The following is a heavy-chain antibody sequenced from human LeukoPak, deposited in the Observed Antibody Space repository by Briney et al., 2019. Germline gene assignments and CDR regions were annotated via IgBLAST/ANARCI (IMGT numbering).Heavy chain of an antibody. CDR1: GFTFSSYS. J-gene: IGHJ6*03. Sequence: GGSLRLSCAASGFTFSSYSMNWVRQAPGKGLEWVSYISSSSSTIYYADSVKGRFTISRDNAKNSLYLQMNSLRAEDTAVYYCARVSRLTTKYYYYYMDVWGKGTTVTVSS. CDR2: ISSSSSTI. CDR3: ARVSRLTTKYYYYYMDV. V-gene: IGHV3-48*01. D-gene: IGHD4-11*01.